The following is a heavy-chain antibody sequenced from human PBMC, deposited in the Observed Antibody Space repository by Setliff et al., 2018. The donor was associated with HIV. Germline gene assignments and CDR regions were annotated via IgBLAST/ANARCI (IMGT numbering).Heavy chain of an antibody. V-gene: IGHV4-4*07. CDR1: GGSISNYY. CDR3: ARARAITIIGYNFDS. CDR2: VQSNGDT. D-gene: IGHD6-25*01. J-gene: IGHJ4*02. Sequence: SETLSLTCNVSGGSISNYYWSWLRQPAGKTLEWIGRVQSNGDTNYNPSLKSRVTISRDTSRNRFSLKLASLSAADTAVYYCARARAITIIGYNFDSWGQGTLVTVSS.